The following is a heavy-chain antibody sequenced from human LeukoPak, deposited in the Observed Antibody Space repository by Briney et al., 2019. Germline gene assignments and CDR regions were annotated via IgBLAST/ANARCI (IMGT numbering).Heavy chain of an antibody. V-gene: IGHV1-18*04. CDR2: ISAYNGNT. CDR3: ARAPGLGYCSSTSCQGHFDY. Sequence: GASVKVSCKASGYTFTGYYMHWVRQAPGQGLEWMGWISAYNGNTNYAQKLQGRVTMTTDTSTSTAYMELRSLRSDDTAVYYCARAPGLGYCSSTSCQGHFDYWGQGTLVTVSS. CDR1: GYTFTGYY. D-gene: IGHD2-2*01. J-gene: IGHJ4*02.